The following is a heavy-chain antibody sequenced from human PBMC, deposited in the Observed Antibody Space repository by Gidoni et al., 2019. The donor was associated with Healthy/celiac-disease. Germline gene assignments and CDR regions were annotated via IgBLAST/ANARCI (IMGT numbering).Heavy chain of an antibody. CDR3: TRQLASFDY. V-gene: IGHV3-15*01. CDR2: IKSKTDGGTT. D-gene: IGHD6-6*01. J-gene: IGHJ4*02. Sequence: EVQLVESGGGLVKPGGSLILSSAASGFTFSNAGMRWVRQAPGKGLEWVGRIKSKTDGGTTDYAAPVKGRFTNSRDDSKNTLYLQMNSLETEDTAVYYCTRQLASFDYWGQGTLVTVSS. CDR1: GFTFSNAG.